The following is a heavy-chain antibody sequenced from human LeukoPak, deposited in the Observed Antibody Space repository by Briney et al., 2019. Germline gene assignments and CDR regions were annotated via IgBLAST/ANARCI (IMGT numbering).Heavy chain of an antibody. J-gene: IGHJ1*01. V-gene: IGHV1-69*13. CDR2: IIPIFGTA. Sequence: ASVKVSCKASGGTFSSYAISWVRQAPGQGLEWMGGIIPIFGTANYAQKFQGRVTITADESTSTAYMELSSLRSEDTAVYYCARDQAQGYCSGGSCYSAYFQHWGQGTLVTVSS. D-gene: IGHD2-15*01. CDR1: GGTFSSYA. CDR3: ARDQAQGYCSGGSCYSAYFQH.